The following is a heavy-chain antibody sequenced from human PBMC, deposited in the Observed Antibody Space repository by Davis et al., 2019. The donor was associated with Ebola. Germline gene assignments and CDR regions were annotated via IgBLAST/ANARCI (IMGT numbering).Heavy chain of an antibody. CDR2: ISYDGSNK. D-gene: IGHD1-26*01. J-gene: IGHJ4*02. CDR1: GFTFSSYG. CDR3: ARETGVGY. Sequence: SLKISCAASGFTFSSYGMHWVRQAPGKGLEWVAVISYDGSNKYYADSVKGRFTISRDNSKNTLYLQMNSLRAEDTAVYYCARETGVGYWGQGTLVTVSS. V-gene: IGHV3-30*03.